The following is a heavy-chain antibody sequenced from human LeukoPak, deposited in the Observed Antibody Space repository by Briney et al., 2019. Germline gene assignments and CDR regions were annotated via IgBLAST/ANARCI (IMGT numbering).Heavy chain of an antibody. V-gene: IGHV3-21*06. CDR2: MSTSSTYN. CDR1: GFNFRGYN. Sequence: PGGSLRLSCAASGFNFRGYNMNWVRQAPGKGLEWVSSMSTSSTYNYYADSIKGRFTISRDDARSLLYLQMDSLRAEDTAVYYCVRDFAFGFCNTTTCRYPFDSWGQGTLVTVSS. J-gene: IGHJ4*02. D-gene: IGHD3-16*01. CDR3: VRDFAFGFCNTTTCRYPFDS.